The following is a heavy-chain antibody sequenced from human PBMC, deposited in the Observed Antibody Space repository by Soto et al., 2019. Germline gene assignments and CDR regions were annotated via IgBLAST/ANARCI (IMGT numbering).Heavy chain of an antibody. V-gene: IGHV1-2*04. CDR3: ARDYGSGNGYYFDY. J-gene: IGHJ4*02. CDR1: GYTLTGYY. Sequence: GASVKVSCKASGYTLTGYYMHWVRQAPGQGLEWMGWINPNSGGTSYAQKFQGWVTMTRGTSISTAYMELSRLRSDDAAVYYCARDYGSGNGYYFDYWGQGTLVTVSS. CDR2: INPNSGGT. D-gene: IGHD3-10*01.